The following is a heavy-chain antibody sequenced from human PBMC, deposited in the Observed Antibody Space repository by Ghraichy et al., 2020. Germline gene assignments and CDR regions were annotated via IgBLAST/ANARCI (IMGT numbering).Heavy chain of an antibody. V-gene: IGHV4-34*01. CDR2: INHSGST. CDR3: ARGVGATWGLDY. CDR1: GGSFSGYY. Sequence: SQTLSLTCAVYGGSFSGYYWSWIRQPPGKGLEWIGEINHSGSTNYNPSLKSRVTISVDTSKNQFSLKLSSVTAADTAVYYCARGVGATWGLDYWGQGTLVTVSS. D-gene: IGHD1-26*01. J-gene: IGHJ4*02.